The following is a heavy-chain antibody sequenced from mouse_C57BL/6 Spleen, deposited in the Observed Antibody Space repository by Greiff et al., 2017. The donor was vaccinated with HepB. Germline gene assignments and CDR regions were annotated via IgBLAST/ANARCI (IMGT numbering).Heavy chain of an antibody. J-gene: IGHJ2*01. Sequence: VQLQQSGAELVKPGASVKISCKASGYAFSSYWMNWVKQRPGKGLEWIGQIYPGDGDTNYNGKFKGKATLTADKSSSTAYMQLSSLTSEDSAVYFCARGGYYGYDWGYFDYWGQGTTLTVSS. CDR2: IYPGDGDT. CDR1: GYAFSSYW. D-gene: IGHD2-2*01. CDR3: ARGGYYGYDWGYFDY. V-gene: IGHV1-80*01.